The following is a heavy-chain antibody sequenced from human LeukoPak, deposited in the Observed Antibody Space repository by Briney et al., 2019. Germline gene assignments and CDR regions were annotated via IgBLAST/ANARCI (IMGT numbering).Heavy chain of an antibody. CDR1: GFTFSSYA. J-gene: IGHJ4*02. V-gene: IGHV3-30-3*01. Sequence: TGRSLRLSCAASGFTFSSYAMHWVRQAPGKGLEWVAVISYDGSNKYYADSVKGRFTISRDNSKNTLYLQMNSQRAEDTAVYYCARDLGGGTFDYWGQGTLVTVSS. CDR3: ARDLGGGTFDY. CDR2: ISYDGSNK.